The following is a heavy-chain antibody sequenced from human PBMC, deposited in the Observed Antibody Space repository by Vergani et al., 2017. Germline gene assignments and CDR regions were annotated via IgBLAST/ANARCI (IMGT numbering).Heavy chain of an antibody. Sequence: VQLVESGGGVVQPGRSLRLSCAASGFTFSSYAMSWVRLAPGKGLEWVSAISGSGGSTYYADSVKGRFTISRDNSKNTLYLQMNNLRAEDTAVYYCTTIVPPDYWGQGTLVTVSS. CDR3: TTIVPPDY. CDR1: GFTFSSYA. J-gene: IGHJ4*02. V-gene: IGHV3-23*04. CDR2: ISGSGGST. D-gene: IGHD3-22*01.